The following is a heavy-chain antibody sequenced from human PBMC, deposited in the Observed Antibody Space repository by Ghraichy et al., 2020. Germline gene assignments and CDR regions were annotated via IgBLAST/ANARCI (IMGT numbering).Heavy chain of an antibody. J-gene: IGHJ6*02. Sequence: SQTLSLTCTVSGDSITSHFWSWIRQSPGKGLEWIGYIYNTGSRNYNPSLKGRLTMSVDTSKNQFSLKLRSVTAADTAVYYCARDMRRGDNEYYNGMDVWGQGTTVTVS. CDR3: ARDMRRGDNEYYNGMDV. D-gene: IGHD3-16*01. CDR1: GDSITSHF. CDR2: IYNTGSR. V-gene: IGHV4-59*11.